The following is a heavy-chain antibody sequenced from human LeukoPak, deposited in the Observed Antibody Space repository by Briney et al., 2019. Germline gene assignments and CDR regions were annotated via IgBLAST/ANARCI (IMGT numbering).Heavy chain of an antibody. CDR2: ISAYNGNT. CDR1: GYTFTSSA. J-gene: IGHJ4*02. D-gene: IGHD1-26*01. Sequence: ASVKVSCKASGYTFTSSALNWVRQAPGQGLEWMGWISAYNGNTNYAQKLQGRVTMTTDTSTSTAYMELRGLRSDDTAAYYCARVVGGSYYSANCFDYWGQGTLVTVSS. V-gene: IGHV1-18*01. CDR3: ARVVGGSYYSANCFDY.